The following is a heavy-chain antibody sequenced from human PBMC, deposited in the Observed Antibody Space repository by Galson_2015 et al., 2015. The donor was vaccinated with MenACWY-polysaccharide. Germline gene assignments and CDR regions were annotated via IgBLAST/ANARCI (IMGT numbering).Heavy chain of an antibody. V-gene: IGHV3-74*01. CDR1: GFTFSTYW. D-gene: IGHD5-12*01. Sequence: SLRLSCAASGFTFSTYWMHWVRQAPGKGLVWVSRINRDGSSTNYADSVKGRFTISRDNAKNTLYLQMNSLRAEDTALYYCARGYSAYDWGQGTLVTVSA. CDR3: ARGYSAYD. J-gene: IGHJ4*02. CDR2: INRDGSST.